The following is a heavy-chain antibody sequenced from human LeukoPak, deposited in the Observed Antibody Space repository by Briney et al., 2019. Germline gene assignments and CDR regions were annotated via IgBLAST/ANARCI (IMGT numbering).Heavy chain of an antibody. J-gene: IGHJ4*02. Sequence: GGSLRLSCAASGFTFSSYAMHWVRQAPGKGLEWVAVISYGGSNKYYADSVKGRFTISRDNSKNTLYLQMNSLRAEDTAVYYCASSEDTAMVTDYWGQGTLVTVSS. V-gene: IGHV3-30-3*01. CDR2: ISYGGSNK. CDR1: GFTFSSYA. D-gene: IGHD5-18*01. CDR3: ASSEDTAMVTDY.